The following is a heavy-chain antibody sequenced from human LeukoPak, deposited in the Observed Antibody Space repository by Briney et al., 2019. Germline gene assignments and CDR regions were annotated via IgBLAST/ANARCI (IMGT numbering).Heavy chain of an antibody. Sequence: TGGSLRLSCAASGFTFSSYAVSWVRQAPGKGLEWVSSITFSGSTIYYADSVKGRFTISRDNAKNSLYLQMNSLRAEDTAVYYCARKMATISRNFDYWGQGTLVTVSS. CDR3: ARKMATISRNFDY. CDR1: GFTFSSYA. CDR2: ITFSGSTI. J-gene: IGHJ4*02. V-gene: IGHV3-48*03. D-gene: IGHD5-24*01.